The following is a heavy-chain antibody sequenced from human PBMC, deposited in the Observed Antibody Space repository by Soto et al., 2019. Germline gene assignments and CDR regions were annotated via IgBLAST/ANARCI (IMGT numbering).Heavy chain of an antibody. CDR3: ARGGYSSPATFDY. CDR2: IYYSGST. CDR1: GGSISSYY. D-gene: IGHD6-13*01. V-gene: IGHV4-59*01. Sequence: PSETLSLTCTVSGGSISSYYWSWIRQPPGKGLEWIGYIYYSGSTNYNPSLKSRVTISVDTSKNQFSLKLSSVTAADTAVYYCARGGYSSPATFDYWGQGTLVTVPS. J-gene: IGHJ4*02.